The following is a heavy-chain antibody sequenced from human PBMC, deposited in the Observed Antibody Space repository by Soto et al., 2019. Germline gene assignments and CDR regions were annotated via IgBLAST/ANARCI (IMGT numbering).Heavy chain of an antibody. CDR3: ARADGGDSFDI. J-gene: IGHJ3*02. V-gene: IGHV4-61*01. CDR2: IYYRGST. Sequence: QVQLQESGPGLVKPSETLSLTCTVSGGSVSSGSYYWSWIRQPPGKGLEWIGYIYYRGSTNYNPFLTSRVAIAVDTSKSQSSRNLCSVAGAGTGVNYCARADGGDSFDIWGQGTMVTVSS. CDR1: GGSVSSGSYY.